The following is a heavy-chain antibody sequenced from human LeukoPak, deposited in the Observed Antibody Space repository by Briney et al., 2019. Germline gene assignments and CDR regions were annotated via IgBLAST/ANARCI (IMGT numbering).Heavy chain of an antibody. CDR3: ARLVGTMMADY. Sequence: GESLKISCKGSGYNFTTYWIGWVRQIPGKGLEWMGIIYPGDSDTRYSPSFRGQVTISADKSISTAYLQWSSLQASDTAMYYCARLVGTMMADYWGQGTLITVSS. CDR2: IYPGDSDT. V-gene: IGHV5-51*01. J-gene: IGHJ4*02. CDR1: GYNFTTYW. D-gene: IGHD1-26*01.